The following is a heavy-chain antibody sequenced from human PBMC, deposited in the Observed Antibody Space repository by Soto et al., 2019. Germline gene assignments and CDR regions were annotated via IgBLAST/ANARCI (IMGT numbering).Heavy chain of an antibody. V-gene: IGHV3-23*01. CDR2: ISGSGGGT. CDR1: GFTFSSYA. J-gene: IGHJ3*01. Sequence: GGSLRLSCAASGFTFSSYAMSWVRQAPGKGLEWVSSISGSGGGTYYADSVKGRFTISRDNSKNTLSLQMNSLRAEDTAVYYCAKSRGSGSYFNPSDAFDFWGQGTMVTVSS. D-gene: IGHD3-10*01. CDR3: AKSRGSGSYFNPSDAFDF.